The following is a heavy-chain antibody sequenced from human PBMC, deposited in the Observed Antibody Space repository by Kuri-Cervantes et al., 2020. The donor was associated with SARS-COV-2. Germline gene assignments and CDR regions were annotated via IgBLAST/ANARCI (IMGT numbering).Heavy chain of an antibody. D-gene: IGHD4-17*01. CDR3: ARVYGNMTTVTGSGYYGMDV. Sequence: GESLKISCAASGFTFSSYAMHWVRQAPGKGLEWVAVISYDGSNKYYADSVKGRFTISRDNSKNTLYLQMNSLRAEDTAVYYCARVYGNMTTVTGSGYYGMDVWGQGTTVTVSS. CDR1: GFTFSSYA. V-gene: IGHV3-30-3*01. CDR2: ISYDGSNK. J-gene: IGHJ6*02.